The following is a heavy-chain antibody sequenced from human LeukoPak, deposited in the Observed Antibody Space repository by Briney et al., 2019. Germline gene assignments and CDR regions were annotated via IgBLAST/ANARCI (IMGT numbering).Heavy chain of an antibody. Sequence: RPGGSLRLSCAVSGFTFSSYWMTWVRQAPGKGLEWVAKIKEDGSEKYYVDSVKGRFTVSRDNVKNSPFLQMNSLRVEDTAAYYCARLHSAVYYGDAFDIWGQGTMVTVSS. CDR2: IKEDGSEK. CDR3: ARLHSAVYYGDAFDI. D-gene: IGHD3-10*01. V-gene: IGHV3-7*03. J-gene: IGHJ3*02. CDR1: GFTFSSYW.